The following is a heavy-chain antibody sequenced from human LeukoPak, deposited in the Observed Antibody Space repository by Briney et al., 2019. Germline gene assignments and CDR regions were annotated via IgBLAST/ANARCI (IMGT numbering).Heavy chain of an antibody. CDR1: GDSISRGSYF. D-gene: IGHD2-21*02. J-gene: IGHJ5*02. Sequence: PSETLSLTWTVCGDSISRGSYFWPWIRQPPGKGLEWIGSIHYSGSTYYNPSLNSRVTISVDTPKNQFSLKLSSAAQTETARHCRAIPFEGDCDSWFDPCGEGTLVTVSS. V-gene: IGHV4-39*01. CDR2: IHYSGST. CDR3: AIPFEGDCDSWFDP.